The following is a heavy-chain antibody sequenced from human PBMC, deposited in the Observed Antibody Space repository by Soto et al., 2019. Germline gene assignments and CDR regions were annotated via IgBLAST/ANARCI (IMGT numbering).Heavy chain of an antibody. J-gene: IGHJ4*02. V-gene: IGHV3-66*01. Sequence: GGAPRLSCAAPGFNVSINYISWVRQVPGKGLEWVSIIYSDGYTYYAASVKGRFTISRDNFKNTLYLQMSSLRAEDTAVYYCARRKYCSSTTCFDYWGQGTLVTVSS. CDR1: GFNVSINY. CDR2: IYSDGYT. D-gene: IGHD2-2*01. CDR3: ARRKYCSSTTCFDY.